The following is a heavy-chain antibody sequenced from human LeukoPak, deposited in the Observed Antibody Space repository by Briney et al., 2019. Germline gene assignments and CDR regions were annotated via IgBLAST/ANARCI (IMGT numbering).Heavy chain of an antibody. CDR1: GFTFSSYA. CDR2: ISYDGSNK. V-gene: IGHV3-30*01. CDR3: ARDGYYDFWSGYYLEIGFFGY. D-gene: IGHD3-3*01. J-gene: IGHJ4*02. Sequence: GGSLRLSCAASGFTFSSYAMHWVRQAPGKGLEWVAVISYDGSNKYYADSVKGRFTISRDNSKNTLYLQMNSLRAEDTAVYYCARDGYYDFWSGYYLEIGFFGYWGQGTLVTVSP.